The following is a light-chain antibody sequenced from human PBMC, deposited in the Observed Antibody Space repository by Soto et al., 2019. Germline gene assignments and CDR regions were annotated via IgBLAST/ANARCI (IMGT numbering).Light chain of an antibody. V-gene: IGKV3-20*01. J-gene: IGKJ2*01. Sequence: EIVLTQSPGTLSLSPGESATLSCRASQSLNSNFLAWYQQKPGQAPRLLVYAASSRATGIPDRFSGSASGTVFTLPLSSLEPEDVAVYYCQQYDTSPPRYTFGQGTKLEIK. CDR3: QQYDTSPPRYT. CDR2: AAS. CDR1: QSLNSNF.